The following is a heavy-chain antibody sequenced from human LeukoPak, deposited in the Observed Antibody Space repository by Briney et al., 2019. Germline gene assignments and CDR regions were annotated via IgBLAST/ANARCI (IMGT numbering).Heavy chain of an antibody. J-gene: IGHJ4*02. CDR1: GFTFSSYA. Sequence: GGSLRLSCAASGFTFSSYAMHWVRQAPGKGLEGVAVISYDGSNKHYADSVKGRFTISRDNSKYTLYLQMNSLRAEDTAVYYCARDIYDILTGYYIDYWGQGTLVTVSS. CDR2: ISYDGSNK. V-gene: IGHV3-30*04. CDR3: ARDIYDILTGYYIDY. D-gene: IGHD3-9*01.